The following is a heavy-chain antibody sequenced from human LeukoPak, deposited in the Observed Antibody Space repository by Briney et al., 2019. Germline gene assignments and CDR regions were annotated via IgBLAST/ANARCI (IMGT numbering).Heavy chain of an antibody. Sequence: GGSLRLSCAASGFTFSSYAMSWVRQAPGKGLEWVSAISGSGGSAYYADSVKGRFTISRDNSKNTLYLQMNSLRAEDTAVYYCAKARGSRYCSGGSCINPHDYWGQGTLVTVSS. CDR1: GFTFSSYA. CDR3: AKARGSRYCSGGSCINPHDY. D-gene: IGHD2-15*01. V-gene: IGHV3-23*01. CDR2: ISGSGGSA. J-gene: IGHJ4*02.